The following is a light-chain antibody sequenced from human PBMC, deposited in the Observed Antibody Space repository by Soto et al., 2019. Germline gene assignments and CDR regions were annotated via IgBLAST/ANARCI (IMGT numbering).Light chain of an antibody. Sequence: QSLLTQPPSASGTPGQRVTISCSGSRSNIGSNTVNWHQQLPGTAPKLLIYSNNQRPSGVPDRFSVSKSGTSASLAISGLQSEDEADYYCAAWDDSLNGVVFGGGTKVTVL. CDR2: SNN. V-gene: IGLV1-44*01. CDR1: RSNIGSNT. J-gene: IGLJ2*01. CDR3: AAWDDSLNGVV.